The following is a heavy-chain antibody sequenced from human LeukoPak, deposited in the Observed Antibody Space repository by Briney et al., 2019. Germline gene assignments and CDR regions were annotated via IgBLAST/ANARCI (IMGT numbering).Heavy chain of an antibody. CDR1: GDSVSSNSAG. CDR3: ARSHRGSSNWFDP. Sequence: SQTLSLTCAITGDSVSSNSAGWTWIRQSPSRGLEWLGRTYYRSKWYNDYAESVKSRITINPDTSKNQFSMQLNSVTHDDTAVYFCARSHRGSSNWFDPWGQGTLVTVSS. D-gene: IGHD2-15*01. CDR2: TYYRSKWYN. J-gene: IGHJ5*02. V-gene: IGHV6-1*01.